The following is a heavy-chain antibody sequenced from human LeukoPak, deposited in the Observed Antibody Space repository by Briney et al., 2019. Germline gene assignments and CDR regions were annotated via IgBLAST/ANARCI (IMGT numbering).Heavy chain of an antibody. V-gene: IGHV3-21*01. Sequence: PGGSLRLSCAASGFTFSSYSMNWVRQAPGKGLEWVSSISSSSSYIYYADSVKGRFTISRDNAKNSLYLQMNSLRAEDTAVYYCARVAFHGDYSRFDYWGQGTLVTVSS. CDR3: ARVAFHGDYSRFDY. CDR2: ISSSSSYI. D-gene: IGHD4-17*01. CDR1: GFTFSSYS. J-gene: IGHJ4*02.